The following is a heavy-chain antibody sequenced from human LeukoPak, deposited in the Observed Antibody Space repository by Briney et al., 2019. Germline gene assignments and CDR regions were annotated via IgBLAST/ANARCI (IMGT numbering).Heavy chain of an antibody. D-gene: IGHD3-10*01. CDR1: GFTFSSYG. CDR3: AKDWYGSGSYDY. Sequence: PGRSLRLSCAASGFTFSSYGMHWVRQAPGKGLEWVAVISYDGSNKYYADSVKGRFTISRDNSKNTLYLQTNSLRAEDTAVYYCAKDWYGSGSYDYWGQGTLVTVSS. J-gene: IGHJ4*02. CDR2: ISYDGSNK. V-gene: IGHV3-30*18.